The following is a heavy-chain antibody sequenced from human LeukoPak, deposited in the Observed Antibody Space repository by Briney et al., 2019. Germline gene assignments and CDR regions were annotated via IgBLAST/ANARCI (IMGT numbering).Heavy chain of an antibody. V-gene: IGHV3-30*18. CDR2: ISYDGSNK. CDR1: GFTFSTYG. CDR3: AKSGGYSYGFDY. J-gene: IGHJ4*02. Sequence: GGSLRLSCAASGFTFSTYGMHWVRQAPGKGLEWVAVISYDGSNKYYADSVKGRFTISRDNSKNTLYLQMNSLRAEDTAVYYCAKSGGYSYGFDYWGQGTLVTVSS. D-gene: IGHD5-18*01.